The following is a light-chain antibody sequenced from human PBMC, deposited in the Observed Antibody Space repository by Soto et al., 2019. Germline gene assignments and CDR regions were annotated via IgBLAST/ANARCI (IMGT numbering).Light chain of an antibody. CDR2: GAS. V-gene: IGKV3-15*01. J-gene: IGKJ4*01. CDR1: QSVSSN. Sequence: EVVMTQSPATLSVSPGERVTLSCRASQSVSSNLAWYQQKPGQVPRLLIYGASTRAPGIPARFSGSGSGTEFSLTISSLQSEDSAVYYCQQYKNWLALTFGGGTKVDIK. CDR3: QQYKNWLALT.